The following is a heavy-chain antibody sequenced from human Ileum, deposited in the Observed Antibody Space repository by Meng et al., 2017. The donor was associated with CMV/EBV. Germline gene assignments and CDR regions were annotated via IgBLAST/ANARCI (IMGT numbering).Heavy chain of an antibody. CDR3: VRESTVGATTSFDP. CDR1: CFSFRSYA. D-gene: IGHD1-26*01. V-gene: IGHV3-30*04. Sequence: ALCFSFRSYAMHWVRPPPGTGVQWVAVISYDGSHQVYADSVKGRFTIFRDNSKNTLDLQMNSLRADDTAVYYCVRESTVGATTSFDPWGQGALVTVSS. J-gene: IGHJ5*02. CDR2: ISYDGSHQ.